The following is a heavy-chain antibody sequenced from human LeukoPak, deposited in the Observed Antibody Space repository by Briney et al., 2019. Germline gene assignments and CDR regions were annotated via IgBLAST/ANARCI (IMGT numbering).Heavy chain of an antibody. J-gene: IGHJ4*02. V-gene: IGHV3-30*18. Sequence: GRSLRLSCAAFGFTFSNYGMHWVRQAPGKGLEWVAIISYDGSNKYYADSVKGRFTISRDNSKNTLYLQMNSLRAEDTAVYYCAKDHLWQQLVEDDYWGQGTLVSVSS. D-gene: IGHD6-13*01. CDR2: ISYDGSNK. CDR3: AKDHLWQQLVEDDY. CDR1: GFTFSNYG.